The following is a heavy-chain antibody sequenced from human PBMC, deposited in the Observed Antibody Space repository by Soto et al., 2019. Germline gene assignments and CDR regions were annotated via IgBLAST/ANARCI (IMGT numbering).Heavy chain of an antibody. V-gene: IGHV1-18*01. J-gene: IGHJ5*02. CDR2: ISAYNGNT. Sequence: QVQLVQSGAEVKKPGASVKVSCKASGYTFTSYGISWVRQAPGQGLEGMGWISAYNGNTNYAQKLQGRVTMTTDTSTSTAYMELRSLRSDDTAVYYCASIGGSSSGDSGAADRFDPWGQGTLVTVSS. CDR1: GYTFTSYG. CDR3: ASIGGSSSGDSGAADRFDP. D-gene: IGHD6-6*01.